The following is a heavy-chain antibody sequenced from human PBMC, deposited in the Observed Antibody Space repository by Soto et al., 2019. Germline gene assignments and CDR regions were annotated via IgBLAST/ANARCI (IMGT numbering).Heavy chain of an antibody. CDR3: ARGPSVVVTNYTDAFDI. Sequence: QVQLVESGGGVVQPGRSLRLSCAASGFTFSSYAMHWVRQAPGKGLEWVAVISYDGSNKYYADSVKGRFTISRDNSKNTLYLQMNSLRAEDTAVYYCARGPSVVVTNYTDAFDIWGQGTMVTVSS. D-gene: IGHD2-21*02. J-gene: IGHJ3*02. CDR1: GFTFSSYA. V-gene: IGHV3-30-3*01. CDR2: ISYDGSNK.